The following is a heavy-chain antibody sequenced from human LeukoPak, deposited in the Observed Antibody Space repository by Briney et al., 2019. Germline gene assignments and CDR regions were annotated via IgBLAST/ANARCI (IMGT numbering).Heavy chain of an antibody. CDR1: GGSFSGYY. J-gene: IGHJ6*03. V-gene: IGHV4-34*01. CDR3: ARGLRGYSYGYYYYYYYMDV. D-gene: IGHD5-18*01. Sequence: PSETLSLTCAVYGGSFSGYYWSWLRQPPGKGLEWIGEINHSGSTNYNPSLKSRVTISVDTSKNQFSLKLSSVTAADTAVYYCARGLRGYSYGYYYYYYYMDVWGKGTTVTVSS. CDR2: INHSGST.